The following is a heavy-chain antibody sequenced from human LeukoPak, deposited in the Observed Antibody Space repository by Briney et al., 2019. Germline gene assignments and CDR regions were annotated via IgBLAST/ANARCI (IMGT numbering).Heavy chain of an antibody. D-gene: IGHD4-4*01. CDR2: IYYSGST. V-gene: IGHV4-59*12. Sequence: PSETLSLTCTVSGGSISSYYWSWIRQPPGKGLEWIGYIYYSGSTYYNPSLKSRVTISVDTSKNQFSLKLSSVTAADTAVYYCARVSADTVTRYGMDVWGQGTTVTVSS. CDR3: ARVSADTVTRYGMDV. J-gene: IGHJ6*02. CDR1: GGSISSYY.